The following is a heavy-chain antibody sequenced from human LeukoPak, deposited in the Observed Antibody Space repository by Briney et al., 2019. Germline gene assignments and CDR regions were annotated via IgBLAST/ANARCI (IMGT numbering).Heavy chain of an antibody. CDR2: INTSGGST. D-gene: IGHD2-21*01. CDR3: AKEVSIISRGLDY. J-gene: IGHJ4*02. Sequence: GGSLRLSCVASGFTFRHYDMSWVRQAPGKGLEWVSSINTSGGSTYYADSVKGRVTISRDNSKNTLYLQMNSLRAEDTAVYYCAKEVSIISRGLDYWGQGILVTVSS. CDR1: GFTFRHYD. V-gene: IGHV3-23*01.